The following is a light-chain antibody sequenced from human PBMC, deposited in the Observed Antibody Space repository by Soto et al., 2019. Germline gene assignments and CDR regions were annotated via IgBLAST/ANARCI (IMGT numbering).Light chain of an antibody. CDR2: DVS. V-gene: IGKV3-15*01. J-gene: IGKJ1*01. CDR1: ESVTDY. CDR3: HHYSNWPRT. Sequence: EVVLTQSPATLSLTPGERGTLSCRASESVTDYLAWYQQKPGQAPRLLVYDVSTRATGIPARFSGSGSGTEFTLTISSLQSEDFAVYYCHHYSNWPRTFGQGTKVDIK.